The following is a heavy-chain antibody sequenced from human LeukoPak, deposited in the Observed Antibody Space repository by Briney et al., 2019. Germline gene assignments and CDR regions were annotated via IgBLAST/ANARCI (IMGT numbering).Heavy chain of an antibody. CDR2: IYYSGST. V-gene: IGHV4-59*01. D-gene: IGHD3-10*01. CDR1: GGSISSYY. J-gene: IGHJ4*02. CDR3: ARGLWFGELLSPYFDY. Sequence: SETLSLTCTVSGGSISSYYWSWIRQPLGKGLEWIGYIYYSGSTNYNPSLKSRVTISVDTSKNQFSLKLSSVTAADTAVYYCARGLWFGELLSPYFDYWGQGTLVTVSS.